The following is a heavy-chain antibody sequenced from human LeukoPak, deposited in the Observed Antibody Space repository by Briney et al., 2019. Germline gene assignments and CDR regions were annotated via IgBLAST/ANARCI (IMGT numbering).Heavy chain of an antibody. CDR2: IYSNSST. CDR1: GFTVSSYY. V-gene: IGHV3-66*01. Sequence: GGSLRLSCAASGFTVSSYYMNWVRQAPGKGLEWVSVIYSNSSTYYADSVKGRFTISRDNSKNTLYLQMNSLRVEDTAVYYCARTLAFDIWSQGTMVTVSS. J-gene: IGHJ3*02. CDR3: ARTLAFDI.